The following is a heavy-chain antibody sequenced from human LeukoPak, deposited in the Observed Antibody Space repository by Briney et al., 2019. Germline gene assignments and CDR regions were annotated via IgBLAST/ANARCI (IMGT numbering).Heavy chain of an antibody. CDR3: AREKDDHGDPGPLDA. Sequence: GGSLRLSCAASGFMFRGYGMHWVRQAPGKGLEWVAFIRYDGNDKQYADSVKGRFTISRDNAANTLSLQMSSLRAEDTAVYYCAREKDDHGDPGPLDAWGQGDLVTVSS. V-gene: IGHV3-30*02. CDR2: IRYDGNDK. D-gene: IGHD4-17*01. J-gene: IGHJ5*02. CDR1: GFMFRGYG.